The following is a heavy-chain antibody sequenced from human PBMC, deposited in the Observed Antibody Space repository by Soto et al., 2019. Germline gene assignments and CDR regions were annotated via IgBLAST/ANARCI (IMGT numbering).Heavy chain of an antibody. CDR1: GFTFSSYS. D-gene: IGHD3-10*01. CDR2: ISSSSSYI. V-gene: IGHV3-21*01. J-gene: IGHJ6*02. Sequence: LRLSCAASGFTFSSYSMNWVRQAPGKGLEWVSSISSSSSYIYYADSVKGRFTISRDNAKNSLYLQMNSLRAEDTAVYYCARVVSDGSGSYYHYYYGMDVWGQGTTFTVSS. CDR3: ARVVSDGSGSYYHYYYGMDV.